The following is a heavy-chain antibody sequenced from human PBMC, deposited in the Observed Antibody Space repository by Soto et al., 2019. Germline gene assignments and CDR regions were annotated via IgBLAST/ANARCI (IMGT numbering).Heavy chain of an antibody. CDR1: GFTFSSYS. D-gene: IGHD1-26*01. V-gene: IGHV3-48*01. CDR3: ARDLPVGATPTRHPFDY. Sequence: PGESLKISCAASGFTFSSYSMNWVRQAPGKGLEWVSYISSSSSTIYYADSVKGRFTISRDNAKNSLYLQMNSLRAEDTAVYYCARDLPVGATPTRHPFDYWGQGTLVTVSS. J-gene: IGHJ4*02. CDR2: ISSSSSTI.